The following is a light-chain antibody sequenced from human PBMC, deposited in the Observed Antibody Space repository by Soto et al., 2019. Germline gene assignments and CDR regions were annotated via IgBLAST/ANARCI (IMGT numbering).Light chain of an antibody. CDR1: SGDVGGYNY. CDR2: DVS. V-gene: IGLV2-11*01. CDR3: CSYAGSYTHYV. J-gene: IGLJ1*01. Sequence: QSALTQPRSVSGSPGQSVTISCTGTSGDVGGYNYVSWYQEHPGKAPKFMIYDVSKRPSGVPDRFSGSKSGNTASLTISGLQAEDEADYYCCSYAGSYTHYVFGTGTKLTVL.